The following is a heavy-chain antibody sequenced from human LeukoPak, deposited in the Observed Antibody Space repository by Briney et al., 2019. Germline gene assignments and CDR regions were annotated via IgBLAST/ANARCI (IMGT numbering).Heavy chain of an antibody. D-gene: IGHD1-26*01. CDR2: ISYDGSNK. CDR3: AKDHGRAFGY. J-gene: IGHJ4*02. CDR1: GFTFSSYG. Sequence: PGGSLRLSCAASGFTFSSYGMHWVRQAPGKGLEWVAVISYDGSNKYYADSVKGRFTISRDNSKNTLYLQMNSLRAEDTAVYYCAKDHGRAFGYWGQGTLVTVSS. V-gene: IGHV3-30*18.